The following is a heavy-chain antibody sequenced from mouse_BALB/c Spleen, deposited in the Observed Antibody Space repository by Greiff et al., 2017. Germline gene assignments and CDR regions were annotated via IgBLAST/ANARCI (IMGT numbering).Heavy chain of an antibody. V-gene: IGHV1-31*01. CDR3: ARFGERGFFDY. Sequence: VQLQQSGPELVKPGASVKISCKASGYSFTGYYMHWVKQSHVKSLEWIGRINPYNGATSYNQNFKDKASLTVDKSSSTAYMELHSLTSEDSAVYYCARFGERGFFDYWGQGTTLTVSS. D-gene: IGHD3-1*01. CDR1: GYSFTGYY. J-gene: IGHJ2*01. CDR2: INPYNGAT.